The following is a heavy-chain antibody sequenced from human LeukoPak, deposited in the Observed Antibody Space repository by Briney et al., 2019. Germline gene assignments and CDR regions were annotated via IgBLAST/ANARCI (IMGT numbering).Heavy chain of an antibody. D-gene: IGHD5-18*01. CDR3: ARVGGVDTAMVTINYFDY. J-gene: IGHJ4*02. Sequence: SETLSLTCTVSGGSISSYYWSWIRQPPGKGLEWIGYIYYSGSTNYNPSLKSRVTISVDTSKNQFSLKLSSVTAADTAVYYCARVGGVDTAMVTINYFDYWGQGTLVTVSS. CDR1: GGSISSYY. V-gene: IGHV4-59*01. CDR2: IYYSGST.